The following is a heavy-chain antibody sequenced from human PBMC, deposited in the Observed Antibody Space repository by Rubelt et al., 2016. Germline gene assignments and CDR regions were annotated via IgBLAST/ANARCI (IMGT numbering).Heavy chain of an antibody. Sequence: EVQLVESGGGLVQPGGSLRLSCAASGFTVSSNYMSWVRQAPGKGLEWVSVIYSGGSPYYADSVKGRFTTSRGNSKNTLYLQMNSLRAEDTAVYYCARNWGFDYWGQGTLVTVSS. CDR1: GFTVSSNY. CDR3: ARNWGFDY. J-gene: IGHJ4*02. D-gene: IGHD7-27*01. V-gene: IGHV3-66*01. CDR2: IYSGGSP.